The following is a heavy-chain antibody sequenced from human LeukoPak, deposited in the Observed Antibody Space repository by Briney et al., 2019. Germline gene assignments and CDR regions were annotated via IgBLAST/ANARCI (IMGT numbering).Heavy chain of an antibody. Sequence: GASVKVSCKASGYSFSDYSMHWVRQAPGQGLEWMGRINSNSGGTGYAQNFQGRVTMTRDTSISTAYMEVSGLTSDDTAVYYCARGGSGSGYLYYFDSWGQGTLVSVSS. V-gene: IGHV1-2*06. CDR1: GYSFSDYS. J-gene: IGHJ4*02. CDR2: INSNSGGT. D-gene: IGHD3-10*01. CDR3: ARGGSGSGYLYYFDS.